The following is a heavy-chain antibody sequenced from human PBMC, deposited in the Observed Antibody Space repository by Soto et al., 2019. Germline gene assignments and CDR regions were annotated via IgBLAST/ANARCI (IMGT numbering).Heavy chain of an antibody. D-gene: IGHD3-16*01. J-gene: IGHJ3*01. CDR3: ARKPDVATAKVGGGYVFDV. CDR1: SGSIFTTNW. Sequence: QVQLQESGPGLVKPSGTLSLTCAASSGSIFTTNWWSWVRQSPGRGLQWIGDIYHSGSPKYNPSLKCRVSISIDKSKDRFFLILTSVTAADTAVYYCARKPDVATAKVGGGYVFDVWGQGTMVTVSS. V-gene: IGHV4-4*02. CDR2: IYHSGSP.